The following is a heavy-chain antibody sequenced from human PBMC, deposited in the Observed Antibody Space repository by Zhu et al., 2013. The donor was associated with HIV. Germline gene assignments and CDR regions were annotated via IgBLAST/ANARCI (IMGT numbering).Heavy chain of an antibody. CDR3: ARRLFSKIIGGWFDP. J-gene: IGHJ5*02. CDR2: ISTYNGNT. V-gene: IGHV1-18*04. CDR1: GYTFTNFY. D-gene: IGHD3-16*01. Sequence: QLVQSGAEMRKPGASVKVSCKASGYTFTNFYIHWVRQAPGQGLEWMGWISTYNGNTNYAQKFQGRVTMTTDTSTSTAYMELRSLRSDDTAVYYCARRLFSKIIGGWFDPWGQGSLVTVSS.